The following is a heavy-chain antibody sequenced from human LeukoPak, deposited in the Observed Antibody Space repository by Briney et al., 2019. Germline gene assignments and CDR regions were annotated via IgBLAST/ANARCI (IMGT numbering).Heavy chain of an antibody. J-gene: IGHJ6*02. CDR3: ARPLGRDGYYYYGMDV. D-gene: IGHD3-10*01. V-gene: IGHV3-7*01. CDR1: GFTFSSYW. Sequence: GGSLRLSCAASGFTFSSYWMSWVRQAPGKGLEWVANIKQDGSEKYYVDSVKGRFTISRDNTKNSLYLQMNSLRAEDTAVYYCARPLGRDGYYYYGMDVWGQGTTVTVSS. CDR2: IKQDGSEK.